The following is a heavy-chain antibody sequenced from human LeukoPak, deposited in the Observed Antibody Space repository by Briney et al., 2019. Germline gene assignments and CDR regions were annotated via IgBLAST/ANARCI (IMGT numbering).Heavy chain of an antibody. Sequence: GGSLGPSCAASGFTFNDLAMTWVRQAPGKGLEWVSTIADAGTYYADSVKGRFIISRDNSKNMLYLQLNSLRADDTAMYYCARNLGPFDVRGHGTMVTVSS. CDR2: IADAGT. V-gene: IGHV3-23*01. CDR1: GFTFNDLA. CDR3: ARNLGPFDV. D-gene: IGHD3-16*01. J-gene: IGHJ3*01.